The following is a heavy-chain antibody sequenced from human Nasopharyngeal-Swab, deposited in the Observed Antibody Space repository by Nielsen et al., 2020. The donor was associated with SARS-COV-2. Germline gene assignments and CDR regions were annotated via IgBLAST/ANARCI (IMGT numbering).Heavy chain of an antibody. D-gene: IGHD6-13*01. CDR1: GGSISSGDYY. V-gene: IGHV4-39*07. CDR2: INHSGST. J-gene: IGHJ6*02. Sequence: GSLRLSCTVSGGSISSGDYYWSWIRQPPGKGLEWIGEINHSGSTNYNPSLKSRVTISVDTSKNQFSLKLSSVTAADTAVYYCARGGSSSWYYYYYGMDVWGQGTTVTVSS. CDR3: ARGGSSSWYYYYYGMDV.